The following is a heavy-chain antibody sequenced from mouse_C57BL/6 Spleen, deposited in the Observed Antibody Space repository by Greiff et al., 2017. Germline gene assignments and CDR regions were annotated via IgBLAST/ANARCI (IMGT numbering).Heavy chain of an antibody. V-gene: IGHV1-61*01. CDR2: IYPSDSET. Sequence: VQLQQPGAELVRPGSSVKLSCKASGYTFTSYWMDWVKQRPGQGLEWIGNIYPSDSETHYNQKFKDKATLTVDKSSSTAYMQLSSLTSEDSAVYYCARWGSSYVSAMDYWGQGTSVTVSS. J-gene: IGHJ4*01. D-gene: IGHD1-1*01. CDR1: GYTFTSYW. CDR3: ARWGSSYVSAMDY.